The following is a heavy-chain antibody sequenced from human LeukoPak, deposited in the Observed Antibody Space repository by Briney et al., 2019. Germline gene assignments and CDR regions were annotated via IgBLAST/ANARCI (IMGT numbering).Heavy chain of an antibody. Sequence: SETLSLTCTVSGGSISSYYWSWIRQPPGKGPEWIGYIYYSGSTNYNPSLKSRVTISVDTSKNQFSLKLSSVTAADTAVYYCARASVRYFDWNMPPDAFDIWGQGTMVTVSS. CDR3: ARASVRYFDWNMPPDAFDI. V-gene: IGHV4-59*01. CDR2: IYYSGST. J-gene: IGHJ3*02. D-gene: IGHD3-9*01. CDR1: GGSISSYY.